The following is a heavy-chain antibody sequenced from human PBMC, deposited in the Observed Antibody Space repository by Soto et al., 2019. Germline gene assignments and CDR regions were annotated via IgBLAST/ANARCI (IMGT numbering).Heavy chain of an antibody. Sequence: ASVKVSCKASGYTFTGYYMHWVRQAPGQGLEWMGWINPNSGGTNYAQKFQGMVTMTRDTSISTAYMELSRLRSDATAVYYCARESPVDSWPRFDYWGQGTLVTVSS. CDR2: INPNSGGT. CDR3: ARESPVDSWPRFDY. D-gene: IGHD6-13*01. J-gene: IGHJ4*02. CDR1: GYTFTGYY. V-gene: IGHV1-2*02.